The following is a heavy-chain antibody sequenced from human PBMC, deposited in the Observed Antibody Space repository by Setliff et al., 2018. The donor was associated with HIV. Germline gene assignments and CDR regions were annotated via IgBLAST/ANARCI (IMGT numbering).Heavy chain of an antibody. D-gene: IGHD3-10*01. CDR3: ASGKGVRGVIIRGGLDV. CDR2: MNPNSGAT. Sequence: ASVKVSCKTSGHPFSNYDIIWVRGATGQGLEWMGWMNPNSGATGYAQKFKDRFIMTRDTSISTAYMELSSLTSEDTAVYYCASGKGVRGVIIRGGLDVWGKGTTVTVSS. CDR1: GHPFSNYD. V-gene: IGHV1-8*01. J-gene: IGHJ6*04.